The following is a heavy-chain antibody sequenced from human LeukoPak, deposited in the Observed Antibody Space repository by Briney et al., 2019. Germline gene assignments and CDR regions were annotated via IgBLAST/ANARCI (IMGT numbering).Heavy chain of an antibody. CDR1: GYTFIGYS. J-gene: IGHJ4*02. D-gene: IGHD4-23*01. CDR3: AREYGGNPGLFGY. Sequence: ASVKVSCKASGYTFIGYSISWVRQAPGHGLEWMGWITPYNGNTNYVQNFQGRVTMTTDTSTSTAYMELRSLRSDDTAVYYCAREYGGNPGLFGYWGQGTLVTVSS. V-gene: IGHV1-18*01. CDR2: ITPYNGNT.